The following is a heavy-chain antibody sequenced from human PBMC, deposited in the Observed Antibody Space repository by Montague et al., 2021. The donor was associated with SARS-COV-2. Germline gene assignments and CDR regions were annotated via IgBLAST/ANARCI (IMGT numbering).Heavy chain of an antibody. CDR2: TYYRSKWYN. D-gene: IGHD2-2*01. Sequence: CAISGDSVSSNIATWNWIRQSPPRGLEWLGRTYYRSKWYNDYAESVKSRITIDPDTSKHQFSLHLNSVTPEDTVVYYCARIPVGSKYYFDFWGQGTLVTVSS. CDR1: GDSVSSNIAT. J-gene: IGHJ4*02. V-gene: IGHV6-1*01. CDR3: ARIPVGSKYYFDF.